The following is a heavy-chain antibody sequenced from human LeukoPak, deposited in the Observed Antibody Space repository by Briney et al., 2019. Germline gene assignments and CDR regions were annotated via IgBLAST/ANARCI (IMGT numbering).Heavy chain of an antibody. Sequence: PGGSLRLSCAASGFTFSRYEMNWVRQAPGKGLEWISYISSTSGFTNYADSVKGRFTISRDNAKKSLFLQMNSLRAEDTGVYYCARDLLPGDYWGQGTLVTVSS. CDR2: ISSTSGFT. CDR1: GFTFSRYE. CDR3: ARDLLPGDY. V-gene: IGHV3-21*05. J-gene: IGHJ4*02. D-gene: IGHD2-15*01.